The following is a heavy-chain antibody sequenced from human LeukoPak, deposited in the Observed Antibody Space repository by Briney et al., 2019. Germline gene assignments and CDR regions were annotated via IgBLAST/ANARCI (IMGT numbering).Heavy chain of an antibody. CDR3: ARPSQGSFDY. CDR2: INHSGSI. CDR1: GGSFSGYY. Sequence: SETLSLTCAVYGGSFSGYYWSWIRQPPGKGLEWIGEINHSGSINYNPSLKSRVTISVDTSKNQFSLKLSSVTAADTAVYYCARPSQGSFDYWGQGTLVTVSS. V-gene: IGHV4-34*01. J-gene: IGHJ4*02.